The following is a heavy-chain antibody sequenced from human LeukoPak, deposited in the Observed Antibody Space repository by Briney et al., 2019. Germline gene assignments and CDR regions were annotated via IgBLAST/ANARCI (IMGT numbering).Heavy chain of an antibody. J-gene: IGHJ5*02. CDR2: IYTSGST. D-gene: IGHD4-23*01. CDR1: GGSISSYD. CDR3: ARDYGGKAWLDP. Sequence: SETLSLTCTVSGGSISSYDGSWIRQPAGKGREWSGRIYTSGSTNYNPSLKSRVTMSVDTSKTQFSLKMSSVTDAATAVYYSARDYGGKAWLDPWGKGTLVTVSS. V-gene: IGHV4-4*07.